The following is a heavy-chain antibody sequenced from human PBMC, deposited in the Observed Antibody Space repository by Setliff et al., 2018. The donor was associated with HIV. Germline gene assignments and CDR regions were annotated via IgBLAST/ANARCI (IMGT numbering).Heavy chain of an antibody. D-gene: IGHD1-26*01. Sequence: SETLSLTCAVYGGSFSGYLWSWVRQPPGKGLEWIGEINHSGSINCNPSLKSRVALSIDTFKSQISLNMTSLTTADTAIYYCGRGPHIVGAPWAVIDYWAQGKPVTVSS. CDR1: GGSFSGYL. CDR3: GRGPHIVGAPWAVIDY. CDR2: INHSGSI. J-gene: IGHJ4*02. V-gene: IGHV4-34*01.